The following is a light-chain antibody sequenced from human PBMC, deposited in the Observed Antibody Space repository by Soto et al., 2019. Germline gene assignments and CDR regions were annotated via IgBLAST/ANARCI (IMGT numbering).Light chain of an antibody. CDR3: SSHTSSGTYV. CDR2: DVY. V-gene: IGLV2-14*01. Sequence: QSALTQPASVSGSPGQSITISCTGTSSDIGLYNYVSWYQQPPGKAPKLMIYDVYNRPSGVSYRFSGSKSGNTASLTISGLQAEDEADYYCSSHTSSGTYVVGTGTKVTVL. J-gene: IGLJ1*01. CDR1: SSDIGLYNY.